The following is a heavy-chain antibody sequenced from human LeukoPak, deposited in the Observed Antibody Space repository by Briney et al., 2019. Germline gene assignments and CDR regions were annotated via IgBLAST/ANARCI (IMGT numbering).Heavy chain of an antibody. J-gene: IGHJ4*02. CDR1: GFILRGHT. Sequence: GGSLRLSCGDSGFILRGHTMHWVRQAPGKGLEWVAVISYDGSKKFYADSVKGRFTISRGISKSTLYLHMNSLRAEDTALYYCAREGGNSSSWGYFDYWGQGTLVTVPS. CDR2: ISYDGSKK. V-gene: IGHV3-30*04. CDR3: AREGGNSSSWGYFDY. D-gene: IGHD6-13*01.